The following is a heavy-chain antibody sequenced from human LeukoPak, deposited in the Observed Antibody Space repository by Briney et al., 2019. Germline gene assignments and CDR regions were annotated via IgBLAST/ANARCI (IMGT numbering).Heavy chain of an antibody. J-gene: IGHJ3*02. CDR3: ARGERYCSSTSRTLGDAFDI. CDR2: IYPGDSDT. Sequence: GESLKISCKGSGYSFTSYWIGWVRQMPGKGLEWMGIIYPGDSDTRYSPSFQGQVTISADKSISTAYLQWSSLKASDTAMYYCARGERYCSSTSRTLGDAFDIWGQGTMVTVSS. CDR1: GYSFTSYW. V-gene: IGHV5-51*01. D-gene: IGHD2-2*01.